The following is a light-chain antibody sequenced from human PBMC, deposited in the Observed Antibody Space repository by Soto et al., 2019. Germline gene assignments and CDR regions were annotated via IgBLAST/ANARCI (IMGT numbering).Light chain of an antibody. CDR2: YEVS. CDR1: QSVLYSSNNKNY. CDR3: MQSIQFPIT. Sequence: DILMTQSPDSLAVSLGERATINCKSSQSVLYSSNNKNYLAWYQQKPGQPPKLLMIYEVSNRFSGVPDRFSGSGSGTDFTLKISRVEAEDVGVYYCMQSIQFPITFGQGTRLEIK. J-gene: IGKJ5*01. V-gene: IGKV4-1*01.